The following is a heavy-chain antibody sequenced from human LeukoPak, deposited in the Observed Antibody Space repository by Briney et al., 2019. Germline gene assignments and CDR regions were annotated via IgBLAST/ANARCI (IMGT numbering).Heavy chain of an antibody. D-gene: IGHD2-2*01. CDR3: ARLTGGYCSSTSCLNWFDP. Sequence: GGSLILSCAASGFTISSYIMNWVRKAPGKRLEWVSSISSSSSYIYYADSVKGRFTISKDNAKNSLYLQMNSLRAEDTAVYYCARLTGGYCSSTSCLNWFDPWGQGTLVTVSS. V-gene: IGHV3-21*01. CDR1: GFTISSYI. J-gene: IGHJ5*02. CDR2: ISSSSSYI.